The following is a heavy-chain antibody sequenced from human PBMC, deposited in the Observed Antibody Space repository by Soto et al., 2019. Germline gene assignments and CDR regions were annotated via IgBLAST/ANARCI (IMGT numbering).Heavy chain of an antibody. V-gene: IGHV1-3*01. CDR1: GYTFTRNA. CDR3: ARSETDYSTFDY. J-gene: IGHJ4*02. Sequence: QVQLVQSGAEVKKPGALVKVSCKASGYTFTRNAIHWVRQAPGQRLEWIGKIDAGNGNTKYSQKFQGRVTITRDTSASAAYMELSTLGSEDTSIYYCARSETDYSTFDYWGQGTLVTVSS. D-gene: IGHD3-9*01. CDR2: IDAGNGNT.